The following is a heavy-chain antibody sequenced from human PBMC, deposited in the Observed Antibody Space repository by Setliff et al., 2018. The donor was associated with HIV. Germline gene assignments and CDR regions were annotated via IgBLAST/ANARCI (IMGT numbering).Heavy chain of an antibody. CDR2: ISSTGYTI. J-gene: IGHJ6*03. CDR1: GFTFSSYS. CDR3: ARSAGIGNYHWDV. Sequence: GGSLRLSCAASGFTFSSYSMNWVRQAPGKGPEWVSCISSTGYTIYYADSVRGRFTIARDDAKKSLYLQMNSLGVEDTAVYYCARSAGIGNYHWDVWGKGTTVTVSS. V-gene: IGHV3-48*03.